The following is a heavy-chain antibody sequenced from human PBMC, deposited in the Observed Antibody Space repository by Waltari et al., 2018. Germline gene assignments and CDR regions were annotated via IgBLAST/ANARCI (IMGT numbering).Heavy chain of an antibody. CDR2: IDHSDSDT. V-gene: IGHV5-10-1*03. D-gene: IGHD6-6*01. J-gene: IGHJ6*02. CDR3: ARLGAGSSSYYYYGMDV. Sequence: EVQLVQSGAEVKKPGESLRISCKGSGYSFTSYWISWVRQMPGKGLEWMGRIDHSDSDTNHSPYFKGHGTISADKSISTAYLQWSSLKASDTAMYYCARLGAGSSSYYYYGMDVWGQGTTVTVSS. CDR1: GYSFTSYW.